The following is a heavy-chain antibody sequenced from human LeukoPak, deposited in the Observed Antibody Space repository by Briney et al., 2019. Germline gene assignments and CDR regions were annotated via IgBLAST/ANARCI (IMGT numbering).Heavy chain of an antibody. CDR3: AKDLYHYYYDSSGYYDY. J-gene: IGHJ4*02. D-gene: IGHD3-22*01. Sequence: GGSLRLSCAASGFTFDDYAMHWVRHAPGKGLEWVSGISWNSGSIGYADSVKGRFTISRDNAKNSLYLQMNSLRAEDTALYYCAKDLYHYYYDSSGYYDYWGQGTLVTVSS. CDR1: GFTFDDYA. V-gene: IGHV3-9*01. CDR2: ISWNSGSI.